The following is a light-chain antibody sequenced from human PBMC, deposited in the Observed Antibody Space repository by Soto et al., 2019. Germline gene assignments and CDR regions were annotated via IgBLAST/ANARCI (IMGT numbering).Light chain of an antibody. CDR3: QQYDSSPFT. J-gene: IGKJ5*01. CDR1: QSVSSSY. Sequence: EIVLTQSPGTLSLSPGERATLSCRASQSVSSSYLAWYQQKPGQAPWLLIYGAPRRASGVPDRFSGSGSGTDFTLTISGLEPEDFAVYYCQQYDSSPFTFGQGTRLEIK. CDR2: GAP. V-gene: IGKV3-20*01.